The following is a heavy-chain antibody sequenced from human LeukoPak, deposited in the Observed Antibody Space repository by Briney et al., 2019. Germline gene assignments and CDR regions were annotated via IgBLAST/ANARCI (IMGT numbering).Heavy chain of an antibody. CDR3: ATSIVGLTYDEHFQH. CDR2: IFNGGST. V-gene: IGHV3-53*01. CDR1: GFAVSSNH. Sequence: PGGSLRLSCAASGFAVSSNHMNWVRQAPGKGLEWVSVIFNGGSTYYVDSVKGRFTISRDNSKNTLYLQMNSLRAEDTAVYYCATSIVGLTYDEHFQHWGQGTLVTVSS. D-gene: IGHD1-26*01. J-gene: IGHJ1*01.